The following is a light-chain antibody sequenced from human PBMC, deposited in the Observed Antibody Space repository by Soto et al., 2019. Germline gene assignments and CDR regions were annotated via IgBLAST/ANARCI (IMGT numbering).Light chain of an antibody. J-gene: IGKJ1*01. CDR1: QSVSSSY. Sequence: EIVWTQSPGTLSLSPGERATLSCRASQSVSSSYLAWYQQKPGQAPRLLIYDASSRATGIPDRFSGSGSGTDFTLTISRLEPEDFAVYYCQEYGSSRRTFGQGTKVDIK. CDR2: DAS. V-gene: IGKV3-20*01. CDR3: QEYGSSRRT.